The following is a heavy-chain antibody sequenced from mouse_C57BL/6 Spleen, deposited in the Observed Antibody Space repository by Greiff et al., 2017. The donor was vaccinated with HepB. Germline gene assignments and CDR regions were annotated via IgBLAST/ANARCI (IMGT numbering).Heavy chain of an antibody. V-gene: IGHV10-1*01. CDR3: VRQPLYYDYDGGYAMDY. Sequence: EVHLVESGGGLVQPKGSLKLSCAASGFSFNTYAMNWVRQAPGKGLEWVARIRSKSNNYATYYADSVKDRFTISRDDSESMLYLQMNNLKTEDTAMYYCVRQPLYYDYDGGYAMDYWGQGTSVTVSS. D-gene: IGHD2-4*01. J-gene: IGHJ4*01. CDR1: GFSFNTYA. CDR2: IRSKSNNYAT.